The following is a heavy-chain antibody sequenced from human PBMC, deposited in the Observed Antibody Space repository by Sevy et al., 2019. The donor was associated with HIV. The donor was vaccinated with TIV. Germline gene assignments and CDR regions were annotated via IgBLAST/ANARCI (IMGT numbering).Heavy chain of an antibody. CDR1: GFTFSSYW. J-gene: IGHJ6*02. CDR2: INSDGSST. D-gene: IGHD6-6*01. V-gene: IGHV3-74*01. Sequence: GGSLRLSCAASGFTFSSYWMHWVRQAPGKGLVWVSRINSDGSSTSYADSVKGRFTISRDNAKNTLYLQMNSLRAEDTAVYYCSINHLLSIAATRSYYYCSNVMDVCGQGTTVTVSS. CDR3: SINHLLSIAATRSYYYCSNVMDV.